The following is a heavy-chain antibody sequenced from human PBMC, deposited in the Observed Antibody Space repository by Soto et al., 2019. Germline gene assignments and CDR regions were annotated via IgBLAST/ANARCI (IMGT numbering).Heavy chain of an antibody. CDR3: AILLDSSGWGHSYGMDV. CDR2: ISSSSSYI. J-gene: IGHJ6*02. Sequence: LRLSCAACGFTFSSYSMNWVRQAPGKGLEWVSSISSSSSYIYYADSVKGRFTISRDNSKNALYLQMNSLRAEDTAVYYCAILLDSSGWGHSYGMDVWGQGTTVTVSS. V-gene: IGHV3-21*01. D-gene: IGHD6-19*01. CDR1: GFTFSSYS.